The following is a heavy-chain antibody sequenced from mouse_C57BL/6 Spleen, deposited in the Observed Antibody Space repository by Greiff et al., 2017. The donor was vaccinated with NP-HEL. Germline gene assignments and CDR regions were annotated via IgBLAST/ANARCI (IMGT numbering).Heavy chain of an antibody. CDR1: GYAFSSSW. Sequence: QVQLQQSGPELVKPGASVKISCKASGYAFSSSWMNWVKQRPGKGLEWIGRIYPGDGDTNYNGKFKGKATLTADKSSSTAYMQLSSLTSEDSAVXFCVYGYFDYWGQGTTLTVSS. V-gene: IGHV1-82*01. CDR2: IYPGDGDT. J-gene: IGHJ2*01. D-gene: IGHD1-1*01. CDR3: VYGYFDY.